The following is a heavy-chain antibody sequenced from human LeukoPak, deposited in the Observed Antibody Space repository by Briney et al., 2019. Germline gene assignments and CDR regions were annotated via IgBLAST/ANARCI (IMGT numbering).Heavy chain of an antibody. J-gene: IGHJ5*02. D-gene: IGHD6-19*01. CDR3: ARQVAVAGTGWFDP. CDR2: IYPGDSDT. Sequence: GESLKISCKGSGYSFISYWIGWVRQTPGKGLEWMGIIYPGDSDTKYSPSFQGQVTISADRSISTAYLQWSSLKASDTAMYYCARQVAVAGTGWFDPWGQGTLVTVSS. CDR1: GYSFISYW. V-gene: IGHV5-51*01.